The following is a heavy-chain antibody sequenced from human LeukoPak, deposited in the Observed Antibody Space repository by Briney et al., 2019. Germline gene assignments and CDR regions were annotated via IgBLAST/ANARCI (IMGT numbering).Heavy chain of an antibody. D-gene: IGHD2-21*01. CDR1: GGSISRNY. V-gene: IGHV4-59*01. Sequence: SQTLSPTCTVSGGSISRNYWSWIRKSPGRGLEWIGYIYYSGSTHYNPSLKSRVTMSIDTSKNKFSLKLSSATAADTAIYYCATTYSRSGDDWFDPWGQGILVTVSS. CDR2: IYYSGST. J-gene: IGHJ5*02. CDR3: ATTYSRSGDDWFDP.